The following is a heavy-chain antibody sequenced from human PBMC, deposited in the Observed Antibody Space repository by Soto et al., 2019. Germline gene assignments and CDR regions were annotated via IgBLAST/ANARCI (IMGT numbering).Heavy chain of an antibody. CDR1: GFSLSTSGMS. CDR3: ARTLVTTYSFDI. CDR2: IDWDDDK. D-gene: IGHD4-17*01. V-gene: IGHV2-70*11. Sequence: SGPTLVNPTQTLTLTCTLSGFSLSTSGMSMSWIRQPPGKALEWLARIDWDDDKYYSTSLKTRLTISKDTSKNQVVLTLTNVDPVDTATYFCARTLVTTYSFDIWGQGTMVPVSS. J-gene: IGHJ3*02.